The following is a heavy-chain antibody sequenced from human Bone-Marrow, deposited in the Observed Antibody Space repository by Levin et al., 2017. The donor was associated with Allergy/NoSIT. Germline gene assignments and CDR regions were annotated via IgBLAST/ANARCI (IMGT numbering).Heavy chain of an antibody. V-gene: IGHV3-66*01. Sequence: AGGSLRLSCAASGFTVRSNYMSWVRQAPGQGLEWVSVIYSGGVTYYADSVKGRFSISRDNSKNTLYLQMNSLRVEDTAVYFCARDGPRASYYYYGMDVWGQGTTVTVSS. J-gene: IGHJ6*02. CDR3: ARDGPRASYYYYGMDV. CDR2: IYSGGVT. CDR1: GFTVRSNY.